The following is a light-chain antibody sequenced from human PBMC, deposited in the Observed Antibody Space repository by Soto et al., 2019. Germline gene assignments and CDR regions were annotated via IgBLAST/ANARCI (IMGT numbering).Light chain of an antibody. CDR2: EVT. Sequence: QSVLTQPASVSGSPGQSITISCTGTSGDVGGYNFVSWYQQHPGEGPKLIIYEVTNRPSGVSDRFSGSKSGYTASLTISGLQADDEGDYYCSSYSSNSTPVFGGGTKLTVL. CDR3: SSYSSNSTPV. CDR1: SGDVGGYNF. V-gene: IGLV2-14*01. J-gene: IGLJ3*02.